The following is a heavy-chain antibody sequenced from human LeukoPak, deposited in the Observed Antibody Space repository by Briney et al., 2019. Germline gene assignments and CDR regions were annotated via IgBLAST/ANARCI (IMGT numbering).Heavy chain of an antibody. Sequence: SETLSPTCTVSGGSISIYYGSWIRQPAGKGLEWIGRIYTSGSTNYNPSLKSRVTMSVDTSKNQFSLKLSSVTAADTAVYYCARDPLIAAAGSYYFDYWGQGTLVTVSS. CDR3: ARDPLIAAAGSYYFDY. D-gene: IGHD6-13*01. CDR1: GGSISIYY. J-gene: IGHJ4*02. CDR2: IYTSGST. V-gene: IGHV4-4*07.